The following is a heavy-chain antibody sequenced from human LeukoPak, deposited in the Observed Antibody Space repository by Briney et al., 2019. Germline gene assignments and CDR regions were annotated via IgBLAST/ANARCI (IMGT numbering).Heavy chain of an antibody. CDR1: GGSISSYY. D-gene: IGHD2-2*01. J-gene: IGHJ4*02. V-gene: IGHV4-4*07. CDR2: IYTSGST. Sequence: SETLSLTCTVSGGSISSYYWSWIRQPAGKGLEWIGRIYTSGSTNYNPSLKSRVTISVDKSKNQFSLKLSSVTAADTAVYYCARRPGGYCSSTSCYFFDYWGQGTLVTVSS. CDR3: ARRPGGYCSSTSCYFFDY.